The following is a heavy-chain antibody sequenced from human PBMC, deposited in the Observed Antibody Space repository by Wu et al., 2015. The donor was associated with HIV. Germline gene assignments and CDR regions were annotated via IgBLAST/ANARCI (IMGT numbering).Heavy chain of an antibody. CDR3: TASPRDIWSTGLPY. CDR2: INPSGGST. Sequence: QVQLVQSGGEVKKPGASVQVSCKTYGYDFRGYGLSWVRQVPGQGLEWMGWINPSGGSTSYAQKFQGRVTMTRDTSTSTVYMELSSLRSEDTAVFYXTASPRDIWSTGLPYWGQGHPGPPSPQ. J-gene: IGHJ1*01. V-gene: IGHV1-46*03. CDR1: GYDFRGYG. D-gene: IGHD3-10*01.